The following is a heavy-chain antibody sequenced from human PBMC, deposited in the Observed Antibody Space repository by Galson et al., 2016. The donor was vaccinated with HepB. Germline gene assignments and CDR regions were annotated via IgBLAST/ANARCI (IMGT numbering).Heavy chain of an antibody. Sequence: SVKFSCKASGYTFTAHDINWVRQATGQGLEGMGWMNPNSGNRVYAQKFQGRVTMPRDTSISTAYMQLRSLRSDDTAVYYCARDVPVLLRFVGYDAFDIWGQGTMVTVSS. CDR2: MNPNSGNR. J-gene: IGHJ3*02. CDR1: GYTFTAHD. CDR3: ARDVPVLLRFVGYDAFDI. D-gene: IGHD3-3*01. V-gene: IGHV1-8*01.